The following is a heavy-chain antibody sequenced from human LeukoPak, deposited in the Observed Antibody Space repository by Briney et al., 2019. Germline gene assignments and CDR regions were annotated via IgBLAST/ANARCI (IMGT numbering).Heavy chain of an antibody. Sequence: SETLSLTCTVSGGSISSGGYYWSWIRQPPGKGLEWIGYIYHSGSTYYNPSLKSRVTISVDRSKNQFSLKLSSVTAADTAVYYCARTGIAGDWFDPWGQGTLVTVSS. V-gene: IGHV4-30-2*01. CDR3: ARTGIAGDWFDP. D-gene: IGHD6-13*01. CDR1: GGSISSGGYY. J-gene: IGHJ5*02. CDR2: IYHSGST.